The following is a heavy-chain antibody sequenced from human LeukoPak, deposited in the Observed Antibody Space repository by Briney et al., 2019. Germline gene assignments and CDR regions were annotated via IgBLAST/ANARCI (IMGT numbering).Heavy chain of an antibody. CDR1: GFTFSIYA. D-gene: IGHD3-10*01. Sequence: GGSLRLSCAASGFTFSIYAMGWVRQAPGKGLEWVSTISDSGGRTYYADSVKGRFTISRDNSKKTLYLQMNNLRAEDTAVYYCARDLGSFYNVKAFDIWGQGTLVTVSP. J-gene: IGHJ3*02. V-gene: IGHV3-23*01. CDR3: ARDLGSFYNVKAFDI. CDR2: ISDSGGRT.